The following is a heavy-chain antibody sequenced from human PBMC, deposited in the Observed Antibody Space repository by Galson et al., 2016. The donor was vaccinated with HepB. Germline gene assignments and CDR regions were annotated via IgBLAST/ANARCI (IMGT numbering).Heavy chain of an antibody. D-gene: IGHD6-6*01. CDR2: INPSGGSK. CDR3: ARGGPLYSTSSGVFDY. V-gene: IGHV1-46*01. J-gene: IGHJ4*02. Sequence: SVKVSCKASGYTFTSYYIHWVRQAPGQGLEWMGIINPSGGSKSYAQKFQGRVTMTRDTSTSTVYMELSSLRSDDTAVYYCARGGPLYSTSSGVFDYWGQGTLVTVSS. CDR1: GYTFTSYY.